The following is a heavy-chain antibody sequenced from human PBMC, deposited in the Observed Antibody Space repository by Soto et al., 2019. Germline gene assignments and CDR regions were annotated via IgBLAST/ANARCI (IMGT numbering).Heavy chain of an antibody. V-gene: IGHV4-34*01. Sequence: KPSETLSLTCAVSSASLGDHYLAWIRQSPDKGLEWIGAVHPSGSTDSNPSLKSRLTLPLDTSKNQFSLKVASVTAADTAVYFCARGKPSGYRFGPRNFFYYGMDVWGQGTTVTVSS. CDR3: ARGKPSGYRFGPRNFFYYGMDV. CDR1: SASLGDHY. J-gene: IGHJ6*02. CDR2: VHPSGST. D-gene: IGHD5-18*01.